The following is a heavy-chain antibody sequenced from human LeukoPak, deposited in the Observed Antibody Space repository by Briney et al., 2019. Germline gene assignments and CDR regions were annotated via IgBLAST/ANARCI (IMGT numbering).Heavy chain of an antibody. CDR1: GGSLSGYY. CDR3: ARGSVPAAMSLDY. D-gene: IGHD2-2*01. Sequence: SETPSLACAVYGGSLSGYYWSWIRQPPGKGLEWIGEINHSGSTNYNPSLKSRVTISVDTSKNQFSLKLSSVTAADTAVYYCARGSVPAAMSLDYWGQGTLVIVSS. J-gene: IGHJ4*02. V-gene: IGHV4-34*01. CDR2: INHSGST.